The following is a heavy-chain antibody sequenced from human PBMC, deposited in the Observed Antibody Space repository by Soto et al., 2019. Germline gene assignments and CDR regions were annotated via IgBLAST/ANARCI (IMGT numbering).Heavy chain of an antibody. D-gene: IGHD3-10*01. CDR3: AKGGITLVRGSFDY. CDR1: GFTFSTYA. V-gene: IGHV3-23*01. CDR2: VSASGSNT. J-gene: IGHJ4*02. Sequence: PGGSLRLSCAASGFTFSTYAMAWVRQAPGKGLEWVSGVSASGSNTYYIDSVKGRFTISRDKSKTTLFLQMNNLRAEDTAVYYCAKGGITLVRGSFDYWGQGALVTVS.